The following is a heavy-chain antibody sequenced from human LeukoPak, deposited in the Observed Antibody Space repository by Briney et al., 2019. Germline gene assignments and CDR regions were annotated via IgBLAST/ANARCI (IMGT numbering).Heavy chain of an antibody. CDR2: NSSGGSTI. D-gene: IGHD1-14*01. V-gene: IGHV3-11*01. J-gene: IGHJ6*02. CDR1: GFTFSDYY. CDR3: ARATGGGGMDV. Sequence: PGGSLRLSCAASGFTFSDYYLSWIRQAPGKGLEWVSYNSSGGSTIYYADSVKGRFTISRDKAKNSLYPQMNSLRAEDTALYYCARATGGGGMDVWGQGTTVTVSS.